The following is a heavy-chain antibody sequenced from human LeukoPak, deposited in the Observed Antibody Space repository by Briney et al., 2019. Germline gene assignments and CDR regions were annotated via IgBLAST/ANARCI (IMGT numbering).Heavy chain of an antibody. CDR1: GGSISSYY. CDR3: ARQYYYDSSGCFDY. CDR2: IYTSGST. Sequence: SETLSLTCTVSGGSISSYYWSWIRQPAGKGLEWIGRIYTSGSTNYNPSLKSRVTMSVDTSKNQFSLKLSSVTAADTAVHYCARQYYYDSSGCFDYWGQGTPVTVSS. V-gene: IGHV4-4*07. J-gene: IGHJ4*02. D-gene: IGHD3-22*01.